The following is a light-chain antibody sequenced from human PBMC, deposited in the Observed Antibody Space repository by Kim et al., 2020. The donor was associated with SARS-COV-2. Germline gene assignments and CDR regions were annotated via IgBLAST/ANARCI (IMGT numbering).Light chain of an antibody. CDR2: GNN. J-gene: IGLJ2*01. CDR1: RLRSYD. CDR3: NSRDTNDNVV. Sequence: VALGKTVRITCEGDRLRSYDATWYQQKRGQAPLLVIYGNNNRPSGTPDRFSGSSAGNTAFLTSAGAQAGDEADYCCNSRDTNDNVVFGGGTQLTVL. V-gene: IGLV3-19*01.